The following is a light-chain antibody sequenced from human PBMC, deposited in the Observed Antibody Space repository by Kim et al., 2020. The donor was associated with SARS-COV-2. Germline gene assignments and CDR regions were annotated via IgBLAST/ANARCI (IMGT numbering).Light chain of an antibody. V-gene: IGKV1-17*01. J-gene: IGKJ2*01. CDR3: LHHNRYPYP. CDR2: AAS. CDR1: QGFRSH. Sequence: SASVGDIVTITCRPCQGFRSHLGSSQQKPRPAPKRLIYAASTLQSCVPSRFRGIGSGTEFALPFTTLQPQDFATYYCLHHNRYPYPFGQG.